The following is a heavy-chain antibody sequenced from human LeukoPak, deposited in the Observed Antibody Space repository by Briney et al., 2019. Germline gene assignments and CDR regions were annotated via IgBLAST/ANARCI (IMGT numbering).Heavy chain of an antibody. D-gene: IGHD5-18*01. CDR2: ISSSSSYI. J-gene: IGHJ6*03. CDR3: ARDRGYSYGFYFYMDV. V-gene: IGHV3-21*01. CDR1: GFTFSSYS. Sequence: GGSLRPSCAASGFTFSSYSMNWVRQAPGKGLEWVSSISSSSSYIYYADSVKGRFTISRDNAKNSLYLQMNSLRAEDTSVYYCARDRGYSYGFYFYMDVWGKGTTVTVSS.